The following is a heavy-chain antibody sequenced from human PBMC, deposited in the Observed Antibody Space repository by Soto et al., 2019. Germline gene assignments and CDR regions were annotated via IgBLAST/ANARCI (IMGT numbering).Heavy chain of an antibody. CDR2: INPNSGGT. V-gene: IGHV1-2*02. CDR3: ARDRAGVYSSSVLDY. J-gene: IGHJ4*02. D-gene: IGHD6-6*01. CDR1: GYTFTGYY. Sequence: ASVKVSCKASGYTFTGYYMHWVRQAPGQGLEWMGWINPNSGGTNYAQKFQGRVTMTRDTSISTAYMELSRLRSDDTAVYYCARDRAGVYSSSVLDYWGQGTLVTVSS.